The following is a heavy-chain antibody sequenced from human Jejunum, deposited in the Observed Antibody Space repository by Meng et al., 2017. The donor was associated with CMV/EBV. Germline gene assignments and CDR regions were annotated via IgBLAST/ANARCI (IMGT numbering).Heavy chain of an antibody. V-gene: IGHV3-23*01. CDR1: GFSFSNYV. J-gene: IGHJ4*02. CDR2: ITSRGGNT. Sequence: CAASGFSFSNYVMSWVRWAPGKGLQWVSGITSRGGNTYYLASVNGRFTIYRDNSKNTLYLQMNSLRAEDTAIYYCAKTGDGFTFDYWGQGTVVTVSS. D-gene: IGHD2-21*02. CDR3: AKTGDGFTFDY.